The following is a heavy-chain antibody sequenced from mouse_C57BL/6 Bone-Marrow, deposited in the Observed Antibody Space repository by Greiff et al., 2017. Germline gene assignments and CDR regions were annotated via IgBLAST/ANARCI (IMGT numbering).Heavy chain of an antibody. J-gene: IGHJ4*01. Sequence: QVQLQQSGAELASPGASVKLSCKASGYTFTSYGISWVKQRTGQGLEWIGEIYPRSGNTYYNEKFKGKATLTADKSSSTAYMELRSLTSEDSAVYFCASDGYPWAMDYWGQGTSVTVSS. CDR3: ASDGYPWAMDY. CDR1: GYTFTSYG. CDR2: IYPRSGNT. D-gene: IGHD2-3*01. V-gene: IGHV1-81*01.